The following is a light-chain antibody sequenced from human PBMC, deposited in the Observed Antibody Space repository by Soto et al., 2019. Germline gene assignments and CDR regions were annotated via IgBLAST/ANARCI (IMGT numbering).Light chain of an antibody. J-gene: IGKJ5*01. V-gene: IGKV1-9*01. Sequence: DIQLTQSPSFLSASVGDRVTLTCRASQGISSYLAWYQQKPGKAPKLLIYAASTLQSGVPSRFSGSGSGTEFTLTISSLQPEDFATYYCQQLNGYPPITFGQGTRLEIK. CDR2: AAS. CDR1: QGISSY. CDR3: QQLNGYPPIT.